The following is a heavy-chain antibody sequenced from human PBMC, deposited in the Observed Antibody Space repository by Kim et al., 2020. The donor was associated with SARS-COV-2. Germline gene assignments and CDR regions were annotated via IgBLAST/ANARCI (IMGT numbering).Heavy chain of an antibody. D-gene: IGHD6-13*01. Sequence: SETLSLTCTVSGGSISSSSYDWGWIRQPPGKGREWIGSIDDSGSTYYNPSLKSPVSMSADTTKYPFSLTLSSATAAATSLYYCATDSRVGYWGHGTPVT. CDR3: ATDSRVGY. J-gene: IGHJ4*03. V-gene: IGHV4-39*01. CDR1: GGSISSSSYD. CDR2: IDDSGST.